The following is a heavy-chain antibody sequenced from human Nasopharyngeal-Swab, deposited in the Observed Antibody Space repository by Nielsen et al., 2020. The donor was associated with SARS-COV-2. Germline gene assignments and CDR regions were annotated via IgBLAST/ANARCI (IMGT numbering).Heavy chain of an antibody. J-gene: IGHJ6*02. Sequence: LRLSCTVSGGSISSGGYYWSWIRQHPGKGLEWIGYIYYSGSTYYNPSLKSRVTISVDTSKNQFSLKLSSVTAADTAVYYCARDACSGGSCYSLYYYYGMDVWGQGTTVTVSS. V-gene: IGHV4-31*03. CDR1: GGSISSGGYY. D-gene: IGHD2-15*01. CDR3: ARDACSGGSCYSLYYYYGMDV. CDR2: IYYSGST.